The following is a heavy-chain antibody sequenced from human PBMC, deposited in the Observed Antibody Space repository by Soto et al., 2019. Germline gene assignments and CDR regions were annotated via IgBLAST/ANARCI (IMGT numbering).Heavy chain of an antibody. CDR2: ISSSGSTI. D-gene: IGHD6-13*01. Sequence: GGSLRLSCAASGFTFSDYYMSWIRQAPGKGLEWVSYISSSGSTIYYADSVKGRFTISRDNAKNSLYLQMNSLRAEDTAVYYCARAPLAAARVYDYWGQGTLVTVSS. CDR1: GFTFSDYY. CDR3: ARAPLAAARVYDY. J-gene: IGHJ4*02. V-gene: IGHV3-11*01.